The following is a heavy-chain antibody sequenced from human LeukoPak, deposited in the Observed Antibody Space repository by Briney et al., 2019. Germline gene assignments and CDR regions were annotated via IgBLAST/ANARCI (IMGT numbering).Heavy chain of an antibody. D-gene: IGHD6-19*01. V-gene: IGHV1-18*01. Sequence: ASVKVSCKASGYTFTRYAISWVRQAPGQGLEWMGCINPFNENTNDAERFQGRVIMATDTSTRTAYMELRSLRSDDTAVYYCARDYTSAEWLGFAFDVWGQGTMISVSS. J-gene: IGHJ3*01. CDR2: INPFNENT. CDR3: ARDYTSAEWLGFAFDV. CDR1: GYTFTRYA.